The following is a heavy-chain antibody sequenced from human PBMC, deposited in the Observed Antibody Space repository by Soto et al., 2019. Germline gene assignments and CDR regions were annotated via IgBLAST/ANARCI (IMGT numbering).Heavy chain of an antibody. J-gene: IGHJ4*02. Sequence: QVQLVQSGAEVKKPGSSVRVSCKASGATFSFYSINWVRQAPGLGLEWMGRINPILSMSNYAQRFQGRVTVTADKSTSTAYMEQSSLRSEDTAMYYCASSYGSGYRAFDYWGQGALVTVSS. CDR3: ASSYGSGYRAFDY. CDR2: INPILSMS. D-gene: IGHD3-10*01. CDR1: GATFSFYS. V-gene: IGHV1-69*02.